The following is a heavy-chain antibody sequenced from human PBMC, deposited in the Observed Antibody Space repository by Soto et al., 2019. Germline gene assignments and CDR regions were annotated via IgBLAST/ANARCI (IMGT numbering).Heavy chain of an antibody. J-gene: IGHJ4*02. CDR2: IKPDGSEK. V-gene: IGHV3-7*05. D-gene: IGHD3-3*01. Sequence: GXSLRLSCAASGFTFNTYWLSWFRQAPVKGLEWVDNIKPDGSEKWYVDSVKGRFTISRDNAKNSLYLQMNSLRADDTALYYCAKAGFWSGYYSLVDYWGQGTLVTVSS. CDR1: GFTFNTYW. CDR3: AKAGFWSGYYSLVDY.